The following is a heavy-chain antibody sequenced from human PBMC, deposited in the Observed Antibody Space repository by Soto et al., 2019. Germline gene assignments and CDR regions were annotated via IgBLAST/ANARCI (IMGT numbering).Heavy chain of an antibody. Sequence: EVQLVESGGGLVKPGGSLRLSCAASGFTFSSYSMNWVRQAPGKGLEWVSSISSSSSYIYYADSVKGRFTISRDNAKNSLYLQMNSLRAEDTAVYYCARAPPSYSSSSDSDFDYWGQGTLVTVSS. CDR3: ARAPPSYSSSSDSDFDY. D-gene: IGHD6-13*01. CDR1: GFTFSSYS. J-gene: IGHJ4*02. CDR2: ISSSSSYI. V-gene: IGHV3-21*01.